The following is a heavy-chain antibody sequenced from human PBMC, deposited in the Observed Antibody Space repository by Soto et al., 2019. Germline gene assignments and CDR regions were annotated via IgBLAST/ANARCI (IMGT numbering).Heavy chain of an antibody. J-gene: IGHJ6*02. D-gene: IGHD3-22*01. V-gene: IGHV3-33*01. Sequence: QVQLVESGGGVVQPGRSLRLSCAASGFTFSSYGMHWVRQAPGKGLEWVAVIWYDGSNKYYADSVKGRFTISRDNSKNTLYLQMNSLRAEDTAVYYCVRERGRYDSSGYQPGYYYGMDVWGQGTTVTVSS. CDR2: IWYDGSNK. CDR3: VRERGRYDSSGYQPGYYYGMDV. CDR1: GFTFSSYG.